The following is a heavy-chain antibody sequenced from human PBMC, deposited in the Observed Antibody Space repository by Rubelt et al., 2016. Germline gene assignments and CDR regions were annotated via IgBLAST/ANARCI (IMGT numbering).Heavy chain of an antibody. D-gene: IGHD1-26*01. J-gene: IGHJ4*02. CDR3: ARHDTGSFLFDF. CDR1: GGSISGSY. Sequence: QVQLQESGPGLVKPSETLSLTCTVSGGSISGSYWSWVRQPPGKGLEWIAYILYTGTPNYNPPLTRRVTISVDPSKNQFSRGRSSVTAADTAVYYCARHDTGSFLFDFWGQGTPVTVSS. V-gene: IGHV4-59*01. CDR2: ILYTGTP.